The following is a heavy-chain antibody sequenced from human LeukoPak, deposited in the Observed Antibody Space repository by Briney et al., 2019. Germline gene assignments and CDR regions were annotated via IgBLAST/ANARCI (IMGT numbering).Heavy chain of an antibody. CDR2: INTDTGNP. CDR1: GYSFTSHA. CDR3: ARAYQRLGGLSFPDS. J-gene: IGHJ5*01. Sequence: ASVKVSCKGSGYSFTSHAINWVRQAPGQGLEWMGWINTDTGNPTYAQDFTRRFVFSLDTSVSTAYLQISGLKAEDTAVYYCARAYQRLGGLSFPDSWGQGTLVTVSS. D-gene: IGHD3-16*02. V-gene: IGHV7-4-1*02.